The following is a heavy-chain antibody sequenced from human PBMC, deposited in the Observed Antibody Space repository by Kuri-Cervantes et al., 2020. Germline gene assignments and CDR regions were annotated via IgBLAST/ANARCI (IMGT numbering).Heavy chain of an antibody. CDR3: ASPSVATITLPYYYYGMDV. CDR2: ISGSGGST. CDR1: GFTFSSHA. Sequence: LSLTCAASGFTFSSHAMSWVRQAPGKGLEWVSAISGSGGSTYYADSVKGRFTISRDNSKNTLYLQMNSLGAEDTAVYYCASPSVATITLPYYYYGMDVWGQGTTVTDSS. V-gene: IGHV3-23*01. D-gene: IGHD5-12*01. J-gene: IGHJ6*02.